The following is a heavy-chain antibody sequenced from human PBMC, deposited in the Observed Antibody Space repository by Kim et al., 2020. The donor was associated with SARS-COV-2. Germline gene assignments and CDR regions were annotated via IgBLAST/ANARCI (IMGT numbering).Heavy chain of an antibody. Sequence: GGSLRLSCAASGFTFSSYGMHWVRQAPGKGLEWVAVISYDGSNKYYADSVKGRFTISRDNSKNTLYLQMNSLRAEDTAGYYCAKDILGIAAAGVDYWGQG. J-gene: IGHJ4*02. CDR3: AKDILGIAAAGVDY. V-gene: IGHV3-30*18. CDR1: GFTFSSYG. D-gene: IGHD6-13*01. CDR2: ISYDGSNK.